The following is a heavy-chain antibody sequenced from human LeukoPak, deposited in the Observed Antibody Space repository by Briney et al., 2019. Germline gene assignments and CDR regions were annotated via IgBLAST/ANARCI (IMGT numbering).Heavy chain of an antibody. Sequence: GGSLRLSCAASGFTFSSYGMHWVRQAPGKGLEWVAVISYDGSNKYYADSVKGRFTISRDNSKNTLSLQMSSLRAEDTAVYYSAKDVRWLQLLYDYWGQGTLVTVSS. J-gene: IGHJ4*02. D-gene: IGHD5-24*01. CDR3: AKDVRWLQLLYDY. V-gene: IGHV3-30*18. CDR2: ISYDGSNK. CDR1: GFTFSSYG.